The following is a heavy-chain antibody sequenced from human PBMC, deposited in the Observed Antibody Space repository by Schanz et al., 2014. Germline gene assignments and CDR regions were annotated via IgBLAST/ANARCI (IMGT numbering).Heavy chain of an antibody. Sequence: QVQLQQWGAGLLKPSETLSLTCAVYGGPFSGYFWSWIRQSQGKGLQWIGDSHHSGSIIYNPSLRSGVSIPMDTSKNQFFLKVTSVTAADTAVYYCARHLVNAYGMDVWGQGTAVTVSS. D-gene: IGHD3-3*02. V-gene: IGHV4-34*01. CDR1: GGPFSGYF. CDR3: ARHLVNAYGMDV. J-gene: IGHJ6*02. CDR2: SHHSGSI.